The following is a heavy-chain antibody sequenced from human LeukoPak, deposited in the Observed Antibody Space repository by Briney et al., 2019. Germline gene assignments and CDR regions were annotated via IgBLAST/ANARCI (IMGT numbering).Heavy chain of an antibody. V-gene: IGHV4-39*01. Sequence: PSETLSLTCTVSGVSIRGDTYYWGWFRHPPGKGLEWIGNYHIGNTYYNPSLKSRVTISEDTSKNQFSLRVNSVTAADTAVYYCARLWDSTGLYFYYYMDVWGEGTTVTVSS. J-gene: IGHJ6*03. CDR1: GVSIRGDTYY. CDR2: YHIGNT. CDR3: ARLWDSTGLYFYYYMDV. D-gene: IGHD6-19*01.